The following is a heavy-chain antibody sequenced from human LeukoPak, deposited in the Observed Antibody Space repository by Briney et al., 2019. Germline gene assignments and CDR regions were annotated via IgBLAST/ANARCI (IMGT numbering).Heavy chain of an antibody. D-gene: IGHD6-13*01. J-gene: IGHJ4*02. CDR2: ISGDDGSI. CDR1: GFTFDDYA. CDR3: AKEDYSSSWYALDY. Sequence: GGSLRLPCTASGFTFDDYAIHWVRQGTGKALEWVSLISGDDGSIYYTDSVKGRFTISRDNSKNSLYLQMNSLRTEDTALYYCAKEDYSSSWYALDYWGQGTLVIVSS. V-gene: IGHV3-43*02.